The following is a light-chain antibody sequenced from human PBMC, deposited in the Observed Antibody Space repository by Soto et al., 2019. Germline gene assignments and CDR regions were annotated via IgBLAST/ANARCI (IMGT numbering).Light chain of an antibody. Sequence: QSALTPPASVSGSPGQSITISCTGTSSDVGGYNYVSWYQQHPAKVPKLMIYHVSNRPSGVSDRFSGSKSGNTASLTISGLQAEDEGDYYCYSYTTSSTYVFGTGTKVTVL. CDR2: HVS. J-gene: IGLJ1*01. V-gene: IGLV2-14*01. CDR1: SSDVGGYNY. CDR3: YSYTTSSTYV.